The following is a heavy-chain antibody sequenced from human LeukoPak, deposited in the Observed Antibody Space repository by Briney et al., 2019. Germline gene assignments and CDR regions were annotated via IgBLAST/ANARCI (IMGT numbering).Heavy chain of an antibody. CDR3: ARDQTRPHYYGSGSYYNEGYFDY. CDR2: ISSSSSYI. Sequence: PGGSLRLSCAASGFTFSSHSMNWVRQAPGKGLEWVSSISSSSSYIYYADSVKGRFTISRDNAKNSLYLQMNSLRAEDTAVYYCARDQTRPHYYGSGSYYNEGYFDYWGQGTLVTVSS. V-gene: IGHV3-21*01. D-gene: IGHD3-10*01. J-gene: IGHJ4*02. CDR1: GFTFSSHS.